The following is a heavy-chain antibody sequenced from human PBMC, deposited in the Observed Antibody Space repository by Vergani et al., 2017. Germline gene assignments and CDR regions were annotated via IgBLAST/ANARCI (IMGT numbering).Heavy chain of an antibody. Sequence: QVQLVQSGAEVKKPGASVKVSCKASGYTFTSYYMHWVRQAPGQGFEWMGIINPSGGSTSYAQKFLGRVTMTRDTSTSTVYMELSSLESEDTSVYYCTRVWYYYSIAYWASWGQGTLVTVSS. CDR1: GYTFTSYY. D-gene: IGHD3-22*01. J-gene: IGHJ5*02. V-gene: IGHV1-46*03. CDR3: TRVWYYYSIAYWAS. CDR2: INPSGGST.